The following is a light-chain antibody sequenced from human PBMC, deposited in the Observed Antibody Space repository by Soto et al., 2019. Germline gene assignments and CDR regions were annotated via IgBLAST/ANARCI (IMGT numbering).Light chain of an antibody. CDR1: QTISNF. CDR3: QQTYNTPLT. V-gene: IGKV1-39*01. CDR2: AAS. Sequence: DLQMTQSPSSLSASVGDRVTITCRASQTISNFLNWYQQKPGKAPNLLIYAASSLQSGVASRFSGSGSGSDFTLTISSLQPEDFATYYCQQTYNTPLTFGQGTRLEIK. J-gene: IGKJ5*01.